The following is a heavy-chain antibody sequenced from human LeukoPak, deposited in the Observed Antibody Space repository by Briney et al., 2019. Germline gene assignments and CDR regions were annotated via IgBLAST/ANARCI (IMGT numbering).Heavy chain of an antibody. CDR3: AREGSGWYFDL. CDR2: ISSSSTYI. CDR1: GFTFSDYT. D-gene: IGHD3-10*01. V-gene: IGHV3-21*01. J-gene: IGHJ2*01. Sequence: GGSLRLSCAASGFTFSDYTMNWVRQAPGKGLKWVSSISSSSTYIFYADSVKGRFTISRDNAKSSLYLQMNSLRAEDTAVYYCAREGSGWYFDLWGRGTLVTVSS.